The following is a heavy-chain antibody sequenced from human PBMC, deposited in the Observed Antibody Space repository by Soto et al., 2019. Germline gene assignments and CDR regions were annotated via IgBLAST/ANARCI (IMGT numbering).Heavy chain of an antibody. Sequence: SVKVSCKASGGTFSSYAISWVRQAPGQGLEWMGGIIPILGIANYAQKFQGRVTITAAKSTSTAYMELSSLRSDDTAVYYCARGMAATPHYYYYGMDVWGQGTTVTVSS. CDR1: GGTFSSYA. CDR2: IIPILGIA. CDR3: ARGMAATPHYYYYGMDV. V-gene: IGHV1-69*10. D-gene: IGHD2-2*01. J-gene: IGHJ6*02.